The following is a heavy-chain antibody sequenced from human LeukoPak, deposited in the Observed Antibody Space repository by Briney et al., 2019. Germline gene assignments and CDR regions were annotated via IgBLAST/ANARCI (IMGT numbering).Heavy chain of an antibody. V-gene: IGHV3-7*01. CDR3: AGQRYLDT. J-gene: IGHJ4*02. Sequence: PGGSLRLSCAASGFTFGGYWMTWVRQAPGKGLEWVANIRQDGSEKYYVDPVKGRFTISRDNAKNLLYLQMNSLRAEDTAVYYCAGQRYLDTWGQGTLVTVSS. CDR2: IRQDGSEK. CDR1: GFTFGGYW. D-gene: IGHD3-3*01.